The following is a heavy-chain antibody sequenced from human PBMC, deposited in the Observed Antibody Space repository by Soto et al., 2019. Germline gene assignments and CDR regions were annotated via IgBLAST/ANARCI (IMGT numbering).Heavy chain of an antibody. V-gene: IGHV3-53*01. CDR1: VFTVISNY. CDR2: IYSGGST. J-gene: IGHJ4*02. CDR3: TSGIVPITY. Sequence: GGSLRLSCASSVFTVISNYMTWVRQAPGKGLEWVSVIYSGGSTYYADSVKGRFTISRDNSKNMLYLQMNSLRAEDTAVYYCTSGIVPITYWGQGTLVTVSS. D-gene: IGHD2-21*01.